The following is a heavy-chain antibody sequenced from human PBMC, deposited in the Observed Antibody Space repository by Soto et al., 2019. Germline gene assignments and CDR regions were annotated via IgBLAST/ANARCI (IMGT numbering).Heavy chain of an antibody. Sequence: GGSLRLSCTVSGFTFSDHFMAWVRQAPGKGLEWVSDISTTRNYTKYADSVKGRFSMSRDNARNSVYLQMNRLRAGDTAVYYCARVSRDYYLYYFDYWGQGALVTVSS. CDR1: GFTFSDHF. CDR2: ISTTRNYT. CDR3: ARVSRDYYLYYFDY. J-gene: IGHJ4*02. V-gene: IGHV3-11*06. D-gene: IGHD3-3*01.